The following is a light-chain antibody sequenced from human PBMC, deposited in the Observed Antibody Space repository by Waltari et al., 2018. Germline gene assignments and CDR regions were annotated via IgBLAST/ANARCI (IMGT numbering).Light chain of an antibody. Sequence: IQLTQSPSSLSASVGDSVTITFRASQGVTTYLAWYQQKPGKAPNLLISAASTLQSGVPSRFSGSGSGTDFTLTISSLQPEDFATYYCQHLHGYPITFGGGTKVEIK. V-gene: IGKV1-9*01. CDR1: QGVTTY. CDR2: AAS. CDR3: QHLHGYPIT. J-gene: IGKJ4*01.